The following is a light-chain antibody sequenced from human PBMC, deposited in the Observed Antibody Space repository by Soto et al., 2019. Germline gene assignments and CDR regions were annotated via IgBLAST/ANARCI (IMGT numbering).Light chain of an antibody. CDR1: QSISSD. CDR3: QQLSSWPRT. Sequence: EIVLTQSPATLSLSPGERATLSCRASQSISSDLAWYQQKPGQAPRLFIYEASNRVTGIPARFRGSGSGTDFTLTISTLETEYFAVYYCQQLSSWPRTLGQGTKVEIK. J-gene: IGKJ1*01. V-gene: IGKV3-11*01. CDR2: EAS.